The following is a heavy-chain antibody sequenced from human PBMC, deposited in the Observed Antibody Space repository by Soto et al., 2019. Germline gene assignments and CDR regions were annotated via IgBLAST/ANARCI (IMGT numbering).Heavy chain of an antibody. J-gene: IGHJ6*03. CDR3: ARTLDYGHMDV. Sequence: SWIRRPPGRGLEWIGYIYRSGSTKYNPSLKSRLTISVDTSKNQFSLKLSSVTAADTAVYYCARTLDYGHMDVWGKGTKGTVSS. CDR2: IYRSGST. V-gene: IGHV4-4*09. D-gene: IGHD3-16*01.